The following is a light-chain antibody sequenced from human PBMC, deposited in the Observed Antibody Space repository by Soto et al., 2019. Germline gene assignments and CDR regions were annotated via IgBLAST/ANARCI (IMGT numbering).Light chain of an antibody. CDR3: QQYGSSPRT. CDR1: QSVSSSY. CDR2: GAS. V-gene: IGKV3-20*01. Sequence: EMVLTQSPGTLSLSPGERATLSCRASQSVSSSYLAWYQQKLGQAPRLLIYGASNRATGIPDRFSGSGSGTDFTLTISRLEPEDFAVYYCQQYGSSPRTFGPGTKVDIK. J-gene: IGKJ1*01.